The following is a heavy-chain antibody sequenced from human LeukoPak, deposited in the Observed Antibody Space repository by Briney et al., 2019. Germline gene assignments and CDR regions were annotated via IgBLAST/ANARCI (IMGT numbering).Heavy chain of an antibody. Sequence: PGGSLRLSCAASGFTFSDYYMNWVRQAPGKGLEWVSYISSSGTTIYYADSVKGRFTISRDNAKNSLYLQMNSLRAEDAAVYYCARARRDSGFYKVDYWGQGTLVTVSS. J-gene: IGHJ4*02. D-gene: IGHD3-3*01. CDR1: GFTFSDYY. V-gene: IGHV3-11*01. CDR3: ARARRDSGFYKVDY. CDR2: ISSSGTTI.